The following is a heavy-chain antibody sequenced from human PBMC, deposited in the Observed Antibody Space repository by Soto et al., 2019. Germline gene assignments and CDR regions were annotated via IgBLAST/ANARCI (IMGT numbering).Heavy chain of an antibody. V-gene: IGHV1-8*01. CDR1: GYSFSSHD. D-gene: IGHD3-3*01. CDR3: ARVDSVTIFGIPKTPPGILDV. Sequence: ASVKVSCKASGYSFSSHDINWVRQATGQGLEWMGWMNPSSGNTGHEQKFQGRVTMTRDTSINTAYKELSSLTSDDTAVNYCARVDSVTIFGIPKTPPGILDVWGQGTTVTVSS. CDR2: MNPSSGNT. J-gene: IGHJ6*02.